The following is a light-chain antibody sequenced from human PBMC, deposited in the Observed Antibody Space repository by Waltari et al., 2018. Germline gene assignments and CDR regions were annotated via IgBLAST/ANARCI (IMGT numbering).Light chain of an antibody. CDR1: QNVINRF. Sequence: DIVLTQAPGTLSLSPGEKATLSRRASQNVINRFLAGYQQKPALAPRRLIFDGSSKATGIPERFSGSGSKTDFTLTISRLEPEDSAVYYCQVYGTSPLTFGGGTKVEIK. J-gene: IGKJ4*01. CDR3: QVYGTSPLT. CDR2: DGS. V-gene: IGKV3-20*01.